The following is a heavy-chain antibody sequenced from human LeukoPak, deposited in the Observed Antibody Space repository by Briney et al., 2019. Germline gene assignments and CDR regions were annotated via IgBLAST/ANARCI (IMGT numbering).Heavy chain of an antibody. CDR3: ARDRGAWTGTIFDY. J-gene: IGHJ4*02. V-gene: IGHV3-21*01. Sequence: GGSLRLSCAASGFTFSSYSMNWVRQPPGKGLEWVSSISSSSSYIYYADSVKGRFTISRDNAKISLYLQMNSLRAEDTAVYYCARDRGAWTGTIFDYWGQGTLVTVSS. CDR1: GFTFSSYS. D-gene: IGHD1-7*01. CDR2: ISSSSSYI.